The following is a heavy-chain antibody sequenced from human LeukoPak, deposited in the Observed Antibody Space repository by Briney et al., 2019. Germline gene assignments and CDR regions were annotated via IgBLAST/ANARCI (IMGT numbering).Heavy chain of an antibody. J-gene: IGHJ4*02. D-gene: IGHD6-19*01. V-gene: IGHV3-7*01. Sequence: GGSLRLSFAASGFTFDDYAMHWVRQAPGKGLEWVANIKQDGSEKYYVDSVKGRFTISRDNAKNSLYLQMNSLRAEDTAVYYCARGPEAGLFDYWGQGTLVTVSS. CDR3: ARGPEAGLFDY. CDR2: IKQDGSEK. CDR1: GFTFDDYA.